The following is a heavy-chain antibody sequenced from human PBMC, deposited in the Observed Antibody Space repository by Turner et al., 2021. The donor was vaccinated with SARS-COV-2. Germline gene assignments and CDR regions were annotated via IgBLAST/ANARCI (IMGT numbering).Heavy chain of an antibody. CDR3: ARFPYYYDSSAYPAYGMDV. D-gene: IGHD3-22*01. V-gene: IGHV4-39*01. J-gene: IGHJ6*02. Sequence: QLQLQESRPGLVKPSETLSLTCTASGGSISSSSYYWGWIRQPPGKGLEWIGSIYDSGSTYYNPSLKSRVTISVDTSKNQFSLKLSSVTAADTAVYYCARFPYYYDSSAYPAYGMDVWGQGTTVTVSS. CDR1: GGSISSSSYY. CDR2: IYDSGST.